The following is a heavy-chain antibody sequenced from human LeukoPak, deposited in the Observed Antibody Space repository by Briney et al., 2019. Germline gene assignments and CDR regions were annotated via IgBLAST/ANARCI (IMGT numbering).Heavy chain of an antibody. D-gene: IGHD1-1*01. V-gene: IGHV3-23*03. J-gene: IGHJ3*02. CDR2: IYSGGST. CDR3: AKWNDIFIRAFDI. CDR1: GFTFSSYA. Sequence: PGGSLRLSCAASGFTFSSYAMSWVRQAPGKGLEWVSVIYSGGSTYYADSVKGRFTISRDNSKNALYLQMNSLRAEDTAVYYCAKWNDIFIRAFDIWGQGTMVTVSS.